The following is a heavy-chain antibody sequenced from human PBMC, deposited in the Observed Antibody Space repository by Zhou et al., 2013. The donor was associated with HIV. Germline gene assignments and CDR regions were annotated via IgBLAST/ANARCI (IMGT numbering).Heavy chain of an antibody. J-gene: IGHJ3*02. CDR2: IYYSGST. CDR3: ARRMMTFGGVRVDAFDI. V-gene: IGHV4-59*11. D-gene: IGHD3-16*01. Sequence: QVQLQESGPGLVKPSETLSLTCSVSGGSISSHYWNWIRQPPGKGLEWIGYIYYSGSTNYNPSLKSRVTISVDTSKNQFSLKLSFVTAADTAVYYCARRMMTFGGVRVDAFDIWGQGTMVTVSS. CDR1: GGSISSHY.